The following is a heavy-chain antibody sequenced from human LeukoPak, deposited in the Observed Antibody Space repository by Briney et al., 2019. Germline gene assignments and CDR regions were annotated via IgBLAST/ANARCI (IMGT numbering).Heavy chain of an antibody. Sequence: ASVKVSCKASGGTFSSYDISWVRQAPGQGLEWMGRIIPILGIANYAQKFQGRVTITADKSTSTAYMELSSLRSEDTTVYYCARVGSAEYFQHWGQGTLVTVSS. CDR2: IIPILGIA. CDR3: ARVGSAEYFQH. V-gene: IGHV1-69*04. CDR1: GGTFSSYD. D-gene: IGHD3-16*01. J-gene: IGHJ1*01.